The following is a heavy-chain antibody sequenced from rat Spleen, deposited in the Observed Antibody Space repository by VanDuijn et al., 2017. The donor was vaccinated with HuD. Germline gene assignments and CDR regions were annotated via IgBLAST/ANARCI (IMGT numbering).Heavy chain of an antibody. V-gene: IGHV5-25*01. CDR3: ARHTYFDY. CDR1: GFSFSMYY. Sequence: EVQLVESGGGLVQPGRSMKLSCAASGFSFSMYYMAWVRQAPTKGLEWVASIRTGGGDTYYRDSVKGRFTISRDNAKNTQYLQMDSLRSEDTATYYCARHTYFDYWGQGVMVTVSS. CDR2: IRTGGGDT. J-gene: IGHJ2*01.